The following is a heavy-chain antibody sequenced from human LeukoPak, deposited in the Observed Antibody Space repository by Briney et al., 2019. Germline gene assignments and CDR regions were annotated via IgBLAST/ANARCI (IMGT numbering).Heavy chain of an antibody. CDR2: MNPNSGNT. V-gene: IGHV1-8*01. CDR3: ARGRCSSTSCYIDYYYYMDV. Sequence: ASVKVSCKTSGYTFTSYDINWVRQATGQGLGWMGWMNPNSGNTGYAQKFQGRVTMTRNTSISTAYMELSSLRSEDTAVYYCARGRCSSTSCYIDYYYYMDVWGKGTTVTVSS. J-gene: IGHJ6*03. CDR1: GYTFTSYD. D-gene: IGHD2-2*02.